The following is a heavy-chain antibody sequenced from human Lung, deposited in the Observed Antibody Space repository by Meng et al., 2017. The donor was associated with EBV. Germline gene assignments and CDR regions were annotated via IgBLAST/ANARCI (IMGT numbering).Heavy chain of an antibody. CDR3: ARQSGYFDY. V-gene: IGHV4-59*08. CDR1: GGSISSYY. D-gene: IGHD3-10*01. J-gene: IGHJ4*02. CDR2: IYYSGST. Sequence: QVQLQESGPGLVKPSETLSITCTVSGGSISSYYWSWIRQPPGKGLEWIGHIYYSGSTNYNPSLKSRVTISVDTSKNQFSLKLSSVTATDTAVYYCARQSGYFDYWGQGTLVTVSS.